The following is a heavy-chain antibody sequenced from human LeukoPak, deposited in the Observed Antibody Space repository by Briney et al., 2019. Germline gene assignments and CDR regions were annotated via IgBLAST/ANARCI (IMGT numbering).Heavy chain of an antibody. CDR2: IYSGGST. CDR1: GFTVSSNY. Sequence: PGGSLRLSCAASGFTVSSNYISWVRQAPGKGLEWVSVIYSGGSTYYADSVKGRFTISRDNSKNTLYLQMNSLRAEDTAVYFCAKDKVRVYCSSTSCYPYRYFQHWGQGTLVTVSS. D-gene: IGHD2-2*01. CDR3: AKDKVRVYCSSTSCYPYRYFQH. J-gene: IGHJ1*01. V-gene: IGHV3-53*01.